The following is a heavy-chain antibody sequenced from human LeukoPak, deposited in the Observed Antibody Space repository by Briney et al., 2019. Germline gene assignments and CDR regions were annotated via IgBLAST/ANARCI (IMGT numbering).Heavy chain of an antibody. D-gene: IGHD2-2*01. J-gene: IGHJ4*02. CDR1: GYRFTSYW. V-gene: IGHV5-51*01. Sequence: GESLKIFFKGSGYRFTSYWIGWVRPMPGKGLEWMGIIYPGDSDTRYSPSFQGQVTISADKSISTAYLQWSSLKASDTAMYYCARRGYCSSTSCPPDYWGQGTLVTVSS. CDR2: IYPGDSDT. CDR3: ARRGYCSSTSCPPDY.